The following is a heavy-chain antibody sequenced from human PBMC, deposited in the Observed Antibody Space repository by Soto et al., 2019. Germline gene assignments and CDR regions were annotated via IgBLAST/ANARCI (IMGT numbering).Heavy chain of an antibody. V-gene: IGHV4-61*08. CDR1: GGSISSGDYY. J-gene: IGHJ5*02. Sequence: SETLSLTCTVSGGSISSGDYYWSWIRQPPGKGLEWIGYIYYSGSTNYNPSLKSRVTISVDTSKNQFSLKLSSVTAADTAVYYCARVTGTTLSNWFDPWGQGTLVTVSS. D-gene: IGHD1-7*01. CDR3: ARVTGTTLSNWFDP. CDR2: IYYSGST.